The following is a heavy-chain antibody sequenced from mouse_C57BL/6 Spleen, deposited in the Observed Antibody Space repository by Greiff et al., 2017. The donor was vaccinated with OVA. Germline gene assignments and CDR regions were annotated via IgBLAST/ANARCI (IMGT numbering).Heavy chain of an antibody. Sequence: EVQGVESGGGLVKPGGSLKLSCAASGFTFSSYAMSWVRQTPEKRLEWVATISDGGSYTYYPDNAKGRFPISRDNAKNNLYLQMSHLKSEDTAMYYCAREQLRLRGFDYWGQGTTLTVSS. CDR3: AREQLRLRGFDY. CDR1: GFTFSSYA. V-gene: IGHV5-4*01. D-gene: IGHD3-2*02. J-gene: IGHJ2*01. CDR2: ISDGGSYT.